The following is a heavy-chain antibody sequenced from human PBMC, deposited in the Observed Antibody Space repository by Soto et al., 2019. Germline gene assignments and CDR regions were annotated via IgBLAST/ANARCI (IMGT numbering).Heavy chain of an antibody. CDR2: ISGSGGST. CDR3: AKDAASKWDPTGFDY. CDR1: RFTFSSYA. Sequence: EVQLLESGGDLVQPGGSLRLSCAASRFTFSSYAMTWVRQAPGKGLEWVSAISGSGGSTYYADSVKGRFTISRDNSKNTLYLQMNSLRAEDTAVYYCAKDAASKWDPTGFDYWGQGTLVTVSS. J-gene: IGHJ4*02. D-gene: IGHD1-26*01. V-gene: IGHV3-23*01.